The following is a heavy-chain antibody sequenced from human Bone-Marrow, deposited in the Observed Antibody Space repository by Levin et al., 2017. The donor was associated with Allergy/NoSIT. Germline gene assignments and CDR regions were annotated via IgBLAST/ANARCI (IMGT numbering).Heavy chain of an antibody. D-gene: IGHD6-6*01. Sequence: GESLKISCKASGYKFANFWIGWVRQMPGTGLESMGMIYPGDSDTKYSPALQGQVTMSVDTSTSTAYLQLNSLKASDTAIYYCARLWGIGSRHDYWGQGTRVTVSS. J-gene: IGHJ4*02. CDR3: ARLWGIGSRHDY. CDR1: GYKFANFW. V-gene: IGHV5-51*01. CDR2: IYPGDSDT.